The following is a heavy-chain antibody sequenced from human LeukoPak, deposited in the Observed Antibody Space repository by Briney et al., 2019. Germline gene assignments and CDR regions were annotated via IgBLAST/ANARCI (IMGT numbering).Heavy chain of an antibody. CDR1: GGSISSSNW. CDR3: ARAEWFGESNGMDV. V-gene: IGHV4-4*02. D-gene: IGHD3-10*01. CDR2: IYHSGST. Sequence: PSGTLSLTRAVSGGSISSSNWWSWVRQPPGKGLEWIGEIYHSGSTNYNPSLKSRVTISVDKSKNQFSLKLSSVTAADTAMYYCARAEWFGESNGMDVWGQGTTVTVSS. J-gene: IGHJ6*02.